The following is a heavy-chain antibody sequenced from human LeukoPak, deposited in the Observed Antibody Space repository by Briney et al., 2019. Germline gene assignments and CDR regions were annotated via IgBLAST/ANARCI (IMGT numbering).Heavy chain of an antibody. CDR2: INSDGSST. J-gene: IGHJ3*02. Sequence: GGSLRLSCAASGFAFSSYWMHWVRQAPGKGLVWVSRINSDGSSTSYADSVKGRFTISRDNAKNTLYLQMNSLRAEDTAVYYCARDRSYGQNAFDIWGQGTMVTVSS. D-gene: IGHD5-18*01. CDR1: GFAFSSYW. V-gene: IGHV3-74*01. CDR3: ARDRSYGQNAFDI.